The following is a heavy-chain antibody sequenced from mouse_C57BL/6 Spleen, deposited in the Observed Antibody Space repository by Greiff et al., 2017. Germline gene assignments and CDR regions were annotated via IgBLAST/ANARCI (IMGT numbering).Heavy chain of an antibody. Sequence: QVQLQQPGAELVMPGASVKLSCKASGYTFTSYWMHWVKQRPGQGLEWIGEIDPSDSYTNYNQKFKGKSTLTVDKSSSTAYMQLSSLTSEDSAVYYCARDYGSSYERYFDYWGQGTTLTVSS. D-gene: IGHD1-1*01. CDR2: IDPSDSYT. J-gene: IGHJ2*01. CDR1: GYTFTSYW. V-gene: IGHV1-69*01. CDR3: ARDYGSSYERYFDY.